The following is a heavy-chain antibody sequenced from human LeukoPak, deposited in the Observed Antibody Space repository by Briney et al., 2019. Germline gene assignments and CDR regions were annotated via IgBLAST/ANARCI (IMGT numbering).Heavy chain of an antibody. CDR3: ARSGVVVPAAMGRAFDT. V-gene: IGHV1-46*01. D-gene: IGHD2-2*01. J-gene: IGHJ3*02. CDR2: INPSGGST. Sequence: GASVKVSCKESGYTFTSYYMHWVRQAPGQGLEWMGIINPSGGSTSYAQKFQGRVTMTRDTSTSTVYMELSSLRSEDTAVYYCARSGVVVPAAMGRAFDTWGQGTMVTVSS. CDR1: GYTFTSYY.